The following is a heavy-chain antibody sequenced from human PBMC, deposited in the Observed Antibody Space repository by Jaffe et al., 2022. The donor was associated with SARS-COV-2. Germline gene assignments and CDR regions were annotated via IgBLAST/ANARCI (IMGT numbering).Heavy chain of an antibody. CDR2: IYPGDSDT. V-gene: IGHV5-51*01. CDR1: GYSFSSYW. CDR3: ARHKTQGYCGGGRCYSGDGFDY. J-gene: IGHJ4*02. D-gene: IGHD2-15*01. Sequence: EVQLVQSGAEVKKPGQSLKISCKVSGYSFSSYWIGWVRQMPGKGLEWMGIIYPGDSDTRYSPSFQGQVTISADKSISTAYLQWSSLKASDTAMYYCARHKTQGYCGGGRCYSGDGFDYWGQGTLVTVSS.